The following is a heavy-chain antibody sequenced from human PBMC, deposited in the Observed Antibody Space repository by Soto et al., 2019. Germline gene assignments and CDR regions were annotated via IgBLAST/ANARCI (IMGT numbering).Heavy chain of an antibody. CDR2: IYATGTT. J-gene: IGHJ5*02. CDR1: GGSISGFY. V-gene: IGHV4-59*10. D-gene: IGHD1-1*01. CDR3: VRDGTKTLRDWFDP. Sequence: SETLSLTCAVYGGSISGFYWSWIRKSAGKGLEWIGRIYATGTTDYNPSLKSRVMMSVDTSKKQFSLKLRSVTAADTAVYYCVRDGTKTLRDWFDPWGQGISVTSPQ.